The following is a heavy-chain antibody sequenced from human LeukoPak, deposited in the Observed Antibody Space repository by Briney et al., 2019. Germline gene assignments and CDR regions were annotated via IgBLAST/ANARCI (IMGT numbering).Heavy chain of an antibody. J-gene: IGHJ4*02. D-gene: IGHD6-13*01. Sequence: GGSLRLSCAASGFTFSSYGMSWVRQAPGKGLEWVSAISGSGSTIYYADSVKGRFTISRDNAKNSLYLQMNSLRAEDTAVYYCARIYSSSWYEKDYWGQGTLVTVSS. CDR3: ARIYSSSWYEKDY. CDR1: GFTFSSYG. CDR2: ISGSGSTI. V-gene: IGHV3-48*04.